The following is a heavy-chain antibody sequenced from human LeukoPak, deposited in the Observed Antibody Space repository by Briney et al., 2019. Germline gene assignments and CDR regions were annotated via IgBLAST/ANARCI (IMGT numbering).Heavy chain of an antibody. CDR2: INHSEKT. Sequence: SETLSLTCSVSGDSVSSNNYYWGWIRQPPGKGLEWIGSINHSEKTFYNPSLKSRVTISVDTSNNQFSLKLSSVTAADTAVYYCARDSSSWPTLEYWGQGTLVTVSS. CDR3: ARDSSSWPTLEY. V-gene: IGHV4-39*07. CDR1: GDSVSSNNYY. J-gene: IGHJ4*02. D-gene: IGHD6-13*01.